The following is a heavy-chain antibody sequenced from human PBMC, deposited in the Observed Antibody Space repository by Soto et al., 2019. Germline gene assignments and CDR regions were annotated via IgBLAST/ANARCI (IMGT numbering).Heavy chain of an antibody. Sequence: QVQLQESGPGLVKPSQTLSLTCTVSGASINSGDYYWSWIRQPPGKGLEWIGNIYYSGSTYHNPSLKIRVSISVDMPRNQFSLKLGSVTAADTAVYYCATVPTSSYDRGGYANACHIWGRGTMVTVSS. CDR2: IYYSGST. V-gene: IGHV4-30-4*01. CDR3: ATVPTSSYDRGGYANACHI. J-gene: IGHJ3*02. D-gene: IGHD3-22*01. CDR1: GASINSGDYY.